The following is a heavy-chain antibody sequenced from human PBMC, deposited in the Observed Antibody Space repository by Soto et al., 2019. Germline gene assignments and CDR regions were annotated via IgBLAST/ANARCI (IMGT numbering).Heavy chain of an antibody. V-gene: IGHV4-61*01. CDR3: ARGTGGNSEVGY. Sequence: QVQLQESGPGLVKPSETLSLTCTVSGGSVSSGSYYWSWIRQPPGKGLEWIGYIYYSGSTNYNPSLKSRVTISVDTSKNQFSLKLSSVTAADTAVYYCARGTGGNSEVGYWGQGTLVTVSS. CDR2: IYYSGST. D-gene: IGHD2-21*02. J-gene: IGHJ4*02. CDR1: GGSVSSGSYY.